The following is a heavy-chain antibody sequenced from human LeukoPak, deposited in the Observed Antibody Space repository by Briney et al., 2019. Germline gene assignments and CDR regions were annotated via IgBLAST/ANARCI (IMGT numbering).Heavy chain of an antibody. CDR1: GFTFSSYS. CDR3: ARDLSPTHWRAAGRTNAFDI. V-gene: IGHV3-48*01. D-gene: IGHD6-13*01. Sequence: GGFLRLSCAASGFTFSSYSMNWVRQAPGKGLEWVSYISSSSSTIYYADSVKGRFTISRDNAKNSLYLQMNSLRAEDTAVYYCARDLSPTHWRAAGRTNAFDIWGQGTMVTVSS. J-gene: IGHJ3*02. CDR2: ISSSSSTI.